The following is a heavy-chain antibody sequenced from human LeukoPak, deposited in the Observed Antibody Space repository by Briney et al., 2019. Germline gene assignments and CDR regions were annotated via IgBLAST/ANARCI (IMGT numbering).Heavy chain of an antibody. J-gene: IGHJ4*02. CDR1: GGSISSSSYY. V-gene: IGHV4-39*01. CDR2: IYYSGST. D-gene: IGHD4-11*01. Sequence: SETLSLTCTVSGGSISSSSYYWGWIRPPPGKGLGWIVSIYYSGSTYYNPSLKSRVTISVDTSKNQCSLKLSSVTAADTAVYYCARLEMGYSNYNFDYWGQGTLVTVSS. CDR3: ARLEMGYSNYNFDY.